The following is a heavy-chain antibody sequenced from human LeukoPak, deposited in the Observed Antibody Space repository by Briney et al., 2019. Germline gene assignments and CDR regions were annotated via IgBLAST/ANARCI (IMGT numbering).Heavy chain of an antibody. Sequence: GGSLRLSCTASGFIFENYYMSWVRQARGKGPQWVSYISKEDNTIYYADSVKGRFTVSRDNDKNSMYLQMNRLKDEDTAMYYCARVVAVVVTGIFDVWGQGTMVAVSS. CDR2: ISKEDNTI. J-gene: IGHJ3*01. CDR3: ARVVAVVVTGIFDV. CDR1: GFIFENYY. D-gene: IGHD2-15*01. V-gene: IGHV3-11*04.